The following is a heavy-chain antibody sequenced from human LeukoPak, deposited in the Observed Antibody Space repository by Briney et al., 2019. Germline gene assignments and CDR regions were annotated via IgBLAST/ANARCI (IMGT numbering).Heavy chain of an antibody. Sequence: GGPLRLSCAASGFTVSSIYMSWVRQAPGKGLEWVSVVYSGGSTYYADSVKGRFTISRDNSQNTLYLQMNSLRADDTAVYYCARGRFDSSGYYIYDAFDIWGQGTVVTVSS. CDR3: ARGRFDSSGYYIYDAFDI. J-gene: IGHJ3*02. CDR2: VYSGGST. CDR1: GFTVSSIY. D-gene: IGHD3-22*01. V-gene: IGHV3-53*01.